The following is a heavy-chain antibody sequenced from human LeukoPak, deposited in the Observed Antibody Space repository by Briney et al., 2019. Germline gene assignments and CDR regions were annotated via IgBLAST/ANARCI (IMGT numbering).Heavy chain of an antibody. CDR3: ARERRGYCSGGSCRGAFDI. D-gene: IGHD2-15*01. CDR2: INPNSGGT. V-gene: IGHV1-2*04. CDR1: GYTLTELS. J-gene: IGHJ3*02. Sequence: ASVKVSCKVSGYTLTELSMHWVRQAPGQGLEWMGWINPNSGGTNYAQKFQGWVTMTRDTSISTAYMELSRLRSDDTAVYYCARERRGYCSGGSCRGAFDIWGQGTMVTVSS.